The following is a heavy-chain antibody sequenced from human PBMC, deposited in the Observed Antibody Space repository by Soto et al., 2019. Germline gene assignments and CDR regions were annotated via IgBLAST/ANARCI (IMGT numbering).Heavy chain of an antibody. Sequence: QVQLVQSGAEVKKPGASVKISCKASGYTFTSYYMHWVRQAPGQGLEWMGIINPSGGSTSYPQKSQXRVTMTSDTSTSTVYMELSSLRSEDTAVYYCAREDGYNYLNSWGQGTLVTVSS. CDR2: INPSGGST. CDR1: GYTFTSYY. J-gene: IGHJ4*02. CDR3: AREDGYNYLNS. V-gene: IGHV1-46*01. D-gene: IGHD5-12*01.